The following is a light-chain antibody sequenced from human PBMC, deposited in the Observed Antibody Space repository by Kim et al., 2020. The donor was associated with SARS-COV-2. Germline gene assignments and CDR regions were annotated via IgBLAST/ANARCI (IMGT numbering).Light chain of an antibody. CDR2: KAS. V-gene: IGKV1-5*03. CDR3: QQYSIYPGT. Sequence: DIQMTQSPSTLSASVGDRVTITCRASQSISNSLAWYQQKPGNAPNLLIYKASSFDSGVPSRFSDSGSGTEFTLTISSLQPDDFATYYCQQYSIYPGTFGQGTKVDIK. J-gene: IGKJ1*01. CDR1: QSISNS.